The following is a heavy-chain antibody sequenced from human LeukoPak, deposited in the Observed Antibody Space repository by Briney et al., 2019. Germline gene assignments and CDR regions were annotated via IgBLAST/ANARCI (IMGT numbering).Heavy chain of an antibody. V-gene: IGHV1-69*13. D-gene: IGHD3-10*01. CDR3: ARGGRGRGFGELPYYYYYMDV. CDR2: IIPIFGTA. Sequence: SVKVSCKASGGTFSSYAISWVRQAPGQGLEWMGGIIPIFGTANYAQKYQGRVTITADESTSTASMELSSLRSEDTAVYYCARGGRGRGFGELPYYYYYMDVWGKGTTVTVS. CDR1: GGTFSSYA. J-gene: IGHJ6*03.